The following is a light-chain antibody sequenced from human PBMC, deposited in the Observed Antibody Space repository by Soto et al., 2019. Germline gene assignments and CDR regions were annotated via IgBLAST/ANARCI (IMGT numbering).Light chain of an antibody. J-gene: IGKJ5*01. CDR3: QQRSNWPPEIT. V-gene: IGKV3-11*01. Sequence: IVVKKSPAVLSLYPGERATLSCRASQSVNNFLAWYQQRPGQAPRLLMYEASNRATGVPARFSGSGSGTDFTLTISSLQSEDFAVYYCQQRSNWPPEITFGQGTRLEIK. CDR1: QSVNNF. CDR2: EAS.